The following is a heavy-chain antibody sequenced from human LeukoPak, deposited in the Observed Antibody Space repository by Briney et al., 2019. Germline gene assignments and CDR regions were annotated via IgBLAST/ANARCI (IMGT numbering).Heavy chain of an antibody. CDR1: GFTFSSYS. Sequence: GGSLRLSCAASGFTFSSYSMNWVRQAPGKGLEWVSSISSSSSYIYYADSVKGRFTISRDNAKNSLYLQMNSLRAEDTAVYYCARDQGAAGPSFDYWGQGTLVTVSS. J-gene: IGHJ4*02. D-gene: IGHD6-13*01. V-gene: IGHV3-21*01. CDR3: ARDQGAAGPSFDY. CDR2: ISSSSSYI.